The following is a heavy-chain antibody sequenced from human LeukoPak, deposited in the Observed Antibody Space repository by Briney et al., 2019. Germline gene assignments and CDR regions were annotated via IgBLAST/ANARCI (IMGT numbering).Heavy chain of an antibody. CDR3: ARDRAVVVVPAAIGY. CDR2: ISSSGSTI. J-gene: IGHJ4*02. CDR1: GFTFSSYE. D-gene: IGHD2-2*01. Sequence: GGSLRLSCAASGFTFSSYEMNWVRQAPGKGLEWVSYISSSGSTIYYADSVKGRFTISRDNAKNSLYLQMNSLRAEDTAVYYCARDRAVVVVPAAIGYWGQGTLVTVSS. V-gene: IGHV3-48*03.